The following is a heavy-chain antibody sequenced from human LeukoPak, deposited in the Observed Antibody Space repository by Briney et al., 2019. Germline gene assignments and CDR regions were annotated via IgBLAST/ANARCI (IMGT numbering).Heavy chain of an antibody. CDR3: ARAAGKGGPNNWNAWRLNYFMNV. J-gene: IGHJ6*03. CDR1: GFTFSSYA. CDR2: INTDGIT. V-gene: IGHV3-74*01. D-gene: IGHD1-20*01. Sequence: PGGSLRLSCAASGFTFSSYAMSWVRQAPGKGLVWVSRINTDGITSYADSVKGRLTISRDNAKNTLYLQMNSLRAEDTAVYYCARAAGKGGPNNWNAWRLNYFMNVWGKGTTVTFSS.